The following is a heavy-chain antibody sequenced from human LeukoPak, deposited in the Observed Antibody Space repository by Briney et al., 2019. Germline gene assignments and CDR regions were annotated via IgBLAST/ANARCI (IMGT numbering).Heavy chain of an antibody. J-gene: IGHJ4*02. CDR1: GGSFSGYY. CDR3: ARDSAISTSGYLDY. Sequence: SETLSLTCAVYGGSFSGYYWSWIRQPPGKGLEWIGEINHSGSTNYNPSLKSRVTISVDTSKNQFSLKLSSVTAADTAVYYCARDSAISTSGYLDYWGQGTLVTVSS. CDR2: INHSGST. V-gene: IGHV4-34*01. D-gene: IGHD6-13*01.